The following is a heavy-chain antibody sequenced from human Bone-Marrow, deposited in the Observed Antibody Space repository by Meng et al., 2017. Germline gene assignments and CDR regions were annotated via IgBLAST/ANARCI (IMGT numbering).Heavy chain of an antibody. CDR3: SGGGVRGY. V-gene: IGHV4-59*08. Sequence: QVQLQESGPGLVKPSATLSLTCTVAGDSISSYYWSWIRQPPGKGLEWIGYIYNGESTNYNPSLKSRVTISVDTSKNQLSLKLTSVTAADTAVYYCSGGGVRGYWGQGTLVTVSS. CDR2: IYNGEST. D-gene: IGHD2-21*01. CDR1: GDSISSYY. J-gene: IGHJ4*02.